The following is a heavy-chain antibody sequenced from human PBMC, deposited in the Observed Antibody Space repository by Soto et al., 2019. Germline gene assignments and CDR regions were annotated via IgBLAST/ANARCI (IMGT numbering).Heavy chain of an antibody. Sequence: EVQLVESGGGLVKPGGSLRLSCAASGLTFSTYGMNWVRQAPGKGLEWVSSISSGGEYVGYADSVKGRPTISRDNAKNSLYLQLDSLRVAATALYYWSTDGAAGAAMGVWGPGTTVTVPS. J-gene: IGHJ6*02. CDR3: STDGAAGAAMGV. CDR2: ISSGGEYV. CDR1: GLTFSTYG. V-gene: IGHV3-21*01. D-gene: IGHD6-13*01.